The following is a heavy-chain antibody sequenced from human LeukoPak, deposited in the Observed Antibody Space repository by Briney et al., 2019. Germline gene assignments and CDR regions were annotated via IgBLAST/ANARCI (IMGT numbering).Heavy chain of an antibody. J-gene: IGHJ3*02. V-gene: IGHV3-23*01. Sequence: GGSLRLSCAASGFTFSNYGMSWVRQAPGKGLEWVSAITDSGGSPYYADSVRGRFTISRDNSKSTLYLQMNSLRAEDTAVYFCAREIGYFDAFDIWGLGTMVTVSS. CDR1: GFTFSNYG. D-gene: IGHD5-18*01. CDR3: AREIGYFDAFDI. CDR2: ITDSGGSP.